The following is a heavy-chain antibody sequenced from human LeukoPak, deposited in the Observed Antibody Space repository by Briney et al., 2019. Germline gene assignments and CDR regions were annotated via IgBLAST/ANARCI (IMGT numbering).Heavy chain of an antibody. V-gene: IGHV3-23*01. D-gene: IGHD5-12*01. J-gene: IGHJ4*02. CDR2: ISGSGGST. CDR3: AKEGYARPIYYFDY. CDR1: GFTLSSYA. Sequence: GGSLRLSCAASGFTLSSYAMSWVRQAPGKGLEWVSAISGSGGSTYYADSVKGRLTISRDNSKNTLYLQMNSLRAEDTAVYYCAKEGYARPIYYFDYWGQGTLVTVSS.